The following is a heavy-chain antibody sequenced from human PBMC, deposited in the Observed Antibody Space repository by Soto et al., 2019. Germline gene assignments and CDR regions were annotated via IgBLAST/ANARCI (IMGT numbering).Heavy chain of an antibody. J-gene: IGHJ4*02. V-gene: IGHV1-69*12. Sequence: QVQLVQSGAEVKKPGSSVKVSCKASGATFSSYAISWVRQSPGQGLEWMGGIIPIFGTANYAQKFQGSVTITADESTSTAYMELSSLRSEDTAVYYCARIPSNSLGFDYWGQGTLVPVSS. CDR3: ARIPSNSLGFDY. D-gene: IGHD4-4*01. CDR1: GATFSSYA. CDR2: IIPIFGTA.